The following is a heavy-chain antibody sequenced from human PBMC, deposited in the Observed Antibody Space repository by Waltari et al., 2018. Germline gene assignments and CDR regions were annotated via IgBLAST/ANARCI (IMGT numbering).Heavy chain of an antibody. J-gene: IGHJ3*02. Sequence: QVQLQQWGAGLLKPSETLSLTCAVYGGSFSGYYWSWIRQPPGKGLEWIGEINHSGSTNYNPSLKIRVTISVDTSKNQFSLKLSSVTAADTAVYYCAREDTSDAFDIWGQGTMVTVSS. D-gene: IGHD2-15*01. CDR2: INHSGST. CDR3: AREDTSDAFDI. CDR1: GGSFSGYY. V-gene: IGHV4-34*01.